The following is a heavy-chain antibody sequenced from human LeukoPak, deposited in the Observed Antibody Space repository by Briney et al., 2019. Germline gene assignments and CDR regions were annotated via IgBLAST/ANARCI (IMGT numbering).Heavy chain of an antibody. V-gene: IGHV1-2*02. CDR3: ARDGYVGSYYMDV. CDR2: ISPNSGGT. J-gene: IGHJ6*03. D-gene: IGHD5-12*01. CDR1: GYTFTGYH. Sequence: ASVKVSCKASGYTFTGYHIHWARQAPGQGLEWLGWISPNSGGTNYVQKFQGRVTMTRDTSISTAYMELSRLRSDDTAVYYCARDGYVGSYYMDVWGKGTTVTVSS.